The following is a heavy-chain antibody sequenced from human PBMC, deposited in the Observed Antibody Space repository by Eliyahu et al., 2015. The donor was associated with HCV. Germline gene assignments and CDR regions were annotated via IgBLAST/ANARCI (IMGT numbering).Heavy chain of an antibody. CDR2: IWYDGSNK. D-gene: IGHD1-26*01. CDR1: GFTFSSYG. V-gene: IGHV3-33*01. Sequence: QVQLVESGGGVVQPGRSLRLSCAASGFTFSSYGMHWVRQAPGKGLEWVAVIWYDGSNKYYADSVKGRFTISRDNSKNTLYLQMNSLRAEDTAVYYCARDGSIVGATYFDYWGQGTLVTVSS. J-gene: IGHJ4*02. CDR3: ARDGSIVGATYFDY.